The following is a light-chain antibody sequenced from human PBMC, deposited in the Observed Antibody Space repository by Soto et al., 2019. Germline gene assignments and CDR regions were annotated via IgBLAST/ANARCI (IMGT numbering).Light chain of an antibody. V-gene: IGKV2-30*01. J-gene: IGKJ1*01. CDR3: MQGTHWPPT. CDR1: QSLVYSDGNTY. CDR2: KVF. Sequence: EVVMTQSPLSLPVTLGQPASISCKSSQSLVYSDGNTYLNWFQQRPGQSPRRLIYKVFNRDSGVPDRFSGSGSGTDFTLKISRVEAEDVGVYYCMQGTHWPPTFGQGTKVEIK.